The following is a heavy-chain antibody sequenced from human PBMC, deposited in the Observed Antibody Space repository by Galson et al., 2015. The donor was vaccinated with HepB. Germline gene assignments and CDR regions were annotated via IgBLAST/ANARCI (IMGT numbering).Heavy chain of an antibody. J-gene: IGHJ6*02. CDR1: GFTFSDYY. CDR3: ARSQVPAANPRGEYYYYGMDV. V-gene: IGHV3-11*06. Sequence: SLRLSCAASGFTFSDYYMSWIRQAPGKGLEWVSYISSSSYTNYADSVKGRFTISRDNAKNSLYLQMNSLRAEDTAVYYCARSQVPAANPRGEYYYYGMDVWGQGTTVTVSS. CDR2: ISSSSYT. D-gene: IGHD2-2*01.